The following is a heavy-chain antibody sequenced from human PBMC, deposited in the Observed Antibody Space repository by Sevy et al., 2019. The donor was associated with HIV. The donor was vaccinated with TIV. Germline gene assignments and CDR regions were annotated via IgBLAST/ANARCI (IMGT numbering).Heavy chain of an antibody. J-gene: IGHJ5*02. Sequence: SETLSLTCTVSGDSISNSVWSWIRQPPGKGLEWIGYLYYSGNTNYNPSLKTRVTISVDTSKNHFSLSLKSVTAADTAVYYCASDYYVDRPRGFDPWGQGTLVTVSS. D-gene: IGHD3-10*02. CDR3: ASDYYVDRPRGFDP. CDR2: LYYSGNT. CDR1: GDSISNSV. V-gene: IGHV4-59*01.